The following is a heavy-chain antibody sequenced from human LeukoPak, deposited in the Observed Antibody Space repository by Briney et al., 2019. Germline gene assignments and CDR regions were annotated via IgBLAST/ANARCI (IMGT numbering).Heavy chain of an antibody. V-gene: IGHV3-23*01. D-gene: IGHD4-17*01. Sequence: GGSLRLSCVASGFTFSEYELNWVRQLPGKGLEWISHISTGGGSIHYADSVKGRFTISRDNSKNTLYLQMNSLRAEDTAVYYCAKDWGTTVTFFDYWGQGTLVTVSS. J-gene: IGHJ4*02. CDR1: GFTFSEYE. CDR3: AKDWGTTVTFFDY. CDR2: ISTGGGSI.